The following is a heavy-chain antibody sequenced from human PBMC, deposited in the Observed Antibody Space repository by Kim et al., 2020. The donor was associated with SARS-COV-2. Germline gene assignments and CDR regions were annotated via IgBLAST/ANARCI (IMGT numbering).Heavy chain of an antibody. V-gene: IGHV3-11*06. D-gene: IGHD3-3*01. CDR3: ARKGDFWSGFPTDY. Sequence: ADAVKSRFTISRDSAKNSVYLQMNSLRVEDTAMYYCARKGDFWSGFPTDYWGQGTLVTVSS. J-gene: IGHJ4*02.